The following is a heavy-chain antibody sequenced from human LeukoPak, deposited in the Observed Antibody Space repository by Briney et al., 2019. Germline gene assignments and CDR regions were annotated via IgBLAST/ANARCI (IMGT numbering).Heavy chain of an antibody. CDR1: GFSFGDYD. CDR2: IRRKAYGGTT. V-gene: IGHV3-49*04. D-gene: IGHD2-21*01. CDR3: TRQVWHDAFDI. J-gene: IGHJ3*02. Sequence: GGSLRLSCTASGFSFGDYDTNWVRQAPGKGLEWVGFIRRKAYGGTTEYAASVKGRFTISRDDSKSIAYLQMNSLKTEDTAVYYCTRQVWHDAFDIWGQGTLVTDSS.